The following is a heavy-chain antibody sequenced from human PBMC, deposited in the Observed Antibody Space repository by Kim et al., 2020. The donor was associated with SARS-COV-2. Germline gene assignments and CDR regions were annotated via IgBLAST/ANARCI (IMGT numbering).Heavy chain of an antibody. CDR2: ISGSGGST. D-gene: IGHD3-10*01. CDR3: AKDLWFGELLRGNHAFDI. CDR1: GFTFSSYA. V-gene: IGHV3-23*01. Sequence: GGSLSLSCAASGFTFSSYAMSWVRQAPGKGLEWASAISGSGGSTYYADSVKGRFTISRDNSKNTLYLQMNSLRAEDTAVYYCAKDLWFGELLRGNHAFDIWGQGTMVTVSS. J-gene: IGHJ3*02.